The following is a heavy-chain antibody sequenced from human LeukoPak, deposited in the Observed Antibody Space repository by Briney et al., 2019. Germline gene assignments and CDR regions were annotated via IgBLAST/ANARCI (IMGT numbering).Heavy chain of an antibody. CDR1: GYSFTTYG. CDR2: ISVYNGHT. CDR3: ARNGSGSYGY. Sequence: GASVKVSCRASGYSFTTYGISWVRQAPGQGLEWMGWISVYNGHTNYAQKLQGRVTMTTDTSTSTAYMELRSLTSDDTAVYYCARNGSGSYGYWGQGTLVIVSS. D-gene: IGHD3-10*01. V-gene: IGHV1-18*01. J-gene: IGHJ4*02.